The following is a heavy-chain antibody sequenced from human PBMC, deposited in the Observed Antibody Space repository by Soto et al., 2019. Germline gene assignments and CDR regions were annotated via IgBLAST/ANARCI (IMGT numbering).Heavy chain of an antibody. Sequence: AGGSLRLSCAASGFTFSSYGMHWVRQAPGKGLEWVAVISYDGSNKYYADSVKGRFTISRDNSKNTLYLQMNSLRAEDTAVYYCAKEGPYIWRPIDYWGQGTLVTVSS. J-gene: IGHJ4*02. CDR2: ISYDGSNK. D-gene: IGHD1-20*01. V-gene: IGHV3-30*18. CDR3: AKEGPYIWRPIDY. CDR1: GFTFSSYG.